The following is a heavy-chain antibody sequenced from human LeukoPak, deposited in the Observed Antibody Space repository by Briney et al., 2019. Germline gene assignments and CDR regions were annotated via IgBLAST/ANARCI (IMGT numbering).Heavy chain of an antibody. D-gene: IGHD3-22*01. Sequence: PGRSLRLSCTASGFTFGDYAMSWVRQAPGKGLEWVGFIRSKAYGGTTEHAASVKGRFTISRDDSKSIAYLQMNSLKTEDTAVYYCTRGFYYDSSGYYYPVGYFDYWGQGTLVTVSS. V-gene: IGHV3-49*04. CDR1: GFTFGDYA. CDR2: IRSKAYGGTT. CDR3: TRGFYYDSSGYYYPVGYFDY. J-gene: IGHJ4*02.